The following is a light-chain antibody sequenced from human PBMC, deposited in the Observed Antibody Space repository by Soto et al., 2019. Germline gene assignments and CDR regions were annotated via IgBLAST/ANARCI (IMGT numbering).Light chain of an antibody. CDR1: SSDVGGYNY. Sequence: QSDLTQPRSVSGSPGQSVTISCTGTSSDVGGYNYVSWYQQHPGKAPKFIIYDVSERPSGVPDRFSGSKSGNTASLTISGLQVEDEADYYCCSYAGSYSWVFGGGTKLTVL. CDR3: CSYAGSYSWV. V-gene: IGLV2-11*01. J-gene: IGLJ3*02. CDR2: DVS.